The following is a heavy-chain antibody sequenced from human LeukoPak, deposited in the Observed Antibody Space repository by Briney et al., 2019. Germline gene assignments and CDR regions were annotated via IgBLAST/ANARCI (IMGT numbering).Heavy chain of an antibody. D-gene: IGHD5-24*01. CDR3: ARPATIIEMATDYWFDP. CDR2: INPSGGST. Sequence: ASVKVSCKASGYTFTSYYMHWVRQAPGQGLEWMGIINPSGGSTSYAQKFQGRVTITTDESTSTAYMELSSLRSEDTAVYYCARPATIIEMATDYWFDPWGQGTLVTVSS. V-gene: IGHV1-46*01. J-gene: IGHJ5*02. CDR1: GYTFTSYY.